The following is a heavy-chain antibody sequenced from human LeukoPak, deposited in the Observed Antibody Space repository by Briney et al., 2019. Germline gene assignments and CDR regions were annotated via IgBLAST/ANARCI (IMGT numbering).Heavy chain of an antibody. CDR2: ISYSVGT. D-gene: IGHD3-22*01. CDR1: GGSISSTSLY. J-gene: IGHJ3*02. Sequence: SETLSLTCTVSGGSISSTSLYWGWIRQPPGKGLEWIGSISYSVGTYYNPSLKSRVTISVDTSKNQFSLKLSSVTAADTAVYYCASLGYYYDSSGLISAFDIWGQGTMVTVSS. V-gene: IGHV4-39*07. CDR3: ASLGYYYDSSGLISAFDI.